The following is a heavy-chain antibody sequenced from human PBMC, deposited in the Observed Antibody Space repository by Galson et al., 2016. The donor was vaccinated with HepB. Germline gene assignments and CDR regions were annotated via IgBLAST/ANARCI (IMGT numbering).Heavy chain of an antibody. J-gene: IGHJ6*02. Sequence: QSGAEVTKPGESLRISCKTSGYSFSNYWIAWVRQMPGKGLEWMGIIYSGDSDTRYSPSSQGQVTISADKSIRTSYLQWTRLKASDTAMYYCARKGTLDTLYYGLDVWDQGTPITFAS. CDR1: GYSFSNYW. CDR3: ARKGTLDTLYYGLDV. CDR2: IYSGDSDT. D-gene: IGHD1-14*01. V-gene: IGHV5-51*01.